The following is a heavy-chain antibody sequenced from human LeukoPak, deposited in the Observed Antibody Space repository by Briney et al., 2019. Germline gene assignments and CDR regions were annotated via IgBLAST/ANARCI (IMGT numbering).Heavy chain of an antibody. CDR3: VRDMNTVTTCYLQF. Sequence: GGSLRLSCAASGFTFSSYSMNWVRQAPGRGLEWVSSISRTSRHKYYSDSVKGRFTISRDDAENSLFLQMDSLRAEDTAIYYCVRDMNTVTTCYLQFWGQGTLVTVSS. D-gene: IGHD1-1*01. CDR1: GFTFSSYS. CDR2: ISRTSRHK. V-gene: IGHV3-21*01. J-gene: IGHJ1*01.